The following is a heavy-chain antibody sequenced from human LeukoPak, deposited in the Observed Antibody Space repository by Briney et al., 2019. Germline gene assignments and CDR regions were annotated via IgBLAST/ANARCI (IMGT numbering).Heavy chain of an antibody. CDR3: ARDPYSSSSPLDY. Sequence: PGGSLRLSCAASGFTFSSYWMSWVRQAPGKGLEWVANIKQDGSEKYYVDSVKGRFTISRDNAKSSLYLQMNSLRAEDTAVYYCARDPYSSSSPLDYWGQGTLVTVSS. D-gene: IGHD6-6*01. CDR1: GFTFSSYW. CDR2: IKQDGSEK. J-gene: IGHJ4*02. V-gene: IGHV3-7*01.